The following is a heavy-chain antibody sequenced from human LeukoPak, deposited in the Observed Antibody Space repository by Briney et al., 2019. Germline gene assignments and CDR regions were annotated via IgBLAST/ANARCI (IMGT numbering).Heavy chain of an antibody. CDR1: GYTFTSYG. CDR3: ARVGFGGVYYYDSSGYYYVDY. V-gene: IGHV1-18*01. D-gene: IGHD3-22*01. J-gene: IGHJ4*02. CDR2: ISAYNGNT. Sequence: GASVKVSCKASGYTFTSYGISWVRQAPGQGLEWMGWISAYNGNTNYAQKLQGRVTMTTDTSTSTAYMELRSLRSDDTAVYYCARVGFGGVYYYDSSGYYYVDYWGQGTLVTVSS.